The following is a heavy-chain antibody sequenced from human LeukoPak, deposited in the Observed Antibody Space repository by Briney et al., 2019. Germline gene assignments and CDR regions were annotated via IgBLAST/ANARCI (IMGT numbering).Heavy chain of an antibody. CDR2: ITTYNGNT. CDR3: ARGGLETTGYYGSGSYYPVDC. Sequence: GASVKVSCKASGYTYTNYGISWVRQAPGQGLEWMGWITTYNGNTNYAQKLQGRVTMTTDTSTSTAYMELRSLRSDDTAVYYCARGGLETTGYYGSGSYYPVDCWGQGTLVTVSS. V-gene: IGHV1-18*01. D-gene: IGHD3-10*01. J-gene: IGHJ4*02. CDR1: GYTYTNYG.